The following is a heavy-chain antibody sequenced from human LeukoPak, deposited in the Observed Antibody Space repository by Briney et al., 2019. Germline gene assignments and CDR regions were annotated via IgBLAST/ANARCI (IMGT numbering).Heavy chain of an antibody. CDR3: ARGMSLYGDFDY. J-gene: IGHJ4*02. Sequence: PGGSLRLSCAASGFIFSGYPMHWVRQGPGKGLEWMAVISYDGSNKYYPDSVKGRFTISRDNSKNTLDLQMNSLRAEDTAVYYCARGMSLYGDFDYWGQGTLVTVSS. V-gene: IGHV3-30*04. CDR2: ISYDGSNK. D-gene: IGHD4-17*01. CDR1: GFIFSGYP.